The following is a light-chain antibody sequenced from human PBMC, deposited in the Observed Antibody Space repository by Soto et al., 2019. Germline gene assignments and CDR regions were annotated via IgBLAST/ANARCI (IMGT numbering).Light chain of an antibody. CDR3: MQALQTPT. CDR1: QTLLHSNGYNY. Sequence: DIVMTQSPLSLPVTPGAPASISCRSSQTLLHSNGYNYLDWYLQKPGQSPQLLIYLGSSRASGVPDRFSGSGSGTDFTLKISRVEAEDVGIYYCMQALQTPTFGGGTKVEIK. J-gene: IGKJ4*01. CDR2: LGS. V-gene: IGKV2-28*01.